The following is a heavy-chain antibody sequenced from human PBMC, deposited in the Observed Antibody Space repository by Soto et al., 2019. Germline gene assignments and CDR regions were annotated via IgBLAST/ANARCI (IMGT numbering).Heavy chain of an antibody. V-gene: IGHV4-30-4*01. J-gene: IGHJ5*02. D-gene: IGHD3-3*01. CDR1: GGSISCGDYS. CDR2: IYNSGIT. CDR3: ARGVTVFGLVSRFWFDP. Sequence: PSETLSLTCTVSGGSISCGDYSWSWVRQSPGKGLEWIGHIYNSGITYYNPSLKSRVVISIDTSRNQFSLRLNSLTAADRAVYFCARGVTVFGLVSRFWFDPWGQGTVVTVS.